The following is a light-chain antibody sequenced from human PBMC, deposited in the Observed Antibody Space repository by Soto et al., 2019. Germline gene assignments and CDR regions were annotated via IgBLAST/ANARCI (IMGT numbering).Light chain of an antibody. CDR3: QKYNSAPPLT. J-gene: IGKJ4*01. CDR2: AAS. CDR1: QGNSNY. V-gene: IGKV1-27*01. Sequence: DIQMTQSPSSLSASVGDRVTITCRASQGNSNYLAWYQQKPGKVPKLLIYAASTLQSGVPSRFSGSGSGTDFTLTISSLQPEDVATYYCQKYNSAPPLTFGGGTKVESK.